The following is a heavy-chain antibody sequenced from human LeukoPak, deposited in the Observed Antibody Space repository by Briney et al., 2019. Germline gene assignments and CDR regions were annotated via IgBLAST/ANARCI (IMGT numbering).Heavy chain of an antibody. CDR2: ISYDGSNK. V-gene: IGHV3-30*18. CDR1: GFTFSSYG. J-gene: IGHJ4*02. CDR3: AKDAYSSSWYSDY. D-gene: IGHD6-13*01. Sequence: GGSLRLSCAASGFTFSSYGMQWVRQAPGKGLEWVAVISYDGSNKYYADSVKGRFTVSRDNSKNTLYLQMNSLRAEDTAVYYCAKDAYSSSWYSDYWGQGTLVTVSS.